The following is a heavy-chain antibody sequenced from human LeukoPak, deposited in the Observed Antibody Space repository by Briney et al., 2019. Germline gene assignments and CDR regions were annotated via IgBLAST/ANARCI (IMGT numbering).Heavy chain of an antibody. J-gene: IGHJ6*03. CDR3: ARGVSTGHYYYMDV. V-gene: IGHV3-21*01. CDR1: GFTFSGYS. CDR2: ISGSSNYI. D-gene: IGHD2-2*01. Sequence: GGSPRLSCAASGFTFSGYSMNWVRQAPGKGLEWVSSISGSSNYIYYADSVKGRFTISRDNAKSSLYLQMNSLRAEDTAVYFCARGVSTGHYYYMDVWGKGTTVTVSS.